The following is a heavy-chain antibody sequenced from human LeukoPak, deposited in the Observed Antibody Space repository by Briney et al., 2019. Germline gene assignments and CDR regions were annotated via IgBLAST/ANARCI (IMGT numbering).Heavy chain of an antibody. J-gene: IGHJ4*02. Sequence: GGSLRLSCAGSGFTVSSNYMSGVRQAPGKGLEWVSVIYSGGSTYYADSVEGRFTISRDNSKNMLYLQMNSLRAEDTAVYYCARTGLDGSLSFDSSGQGTLVTVSS. CDR2: IYSGGST. D-gene: IGHD3/OR15-3a*01. CDR3: ARTGLDGSLSFDS. CDR1: GFTVSSNY. V-gene: IGHV3-53*01.